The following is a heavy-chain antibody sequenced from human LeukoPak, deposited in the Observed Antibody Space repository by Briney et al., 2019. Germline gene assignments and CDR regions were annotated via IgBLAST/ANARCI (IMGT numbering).Heavy chain of an antibody. CDR3: ASPRGRAFDL. V-gene: IGHV3-69-1*02. Sequence: GGSLRLSCAASGFTFSNAWMSWVRQAPGKGLEWVSHISNSAIYYADSVKGRFTISRDNAKNSLYLQMNSLRADDTAVYYCASPRGRAFDLWGQGTMVAVSS. CDR1: GFTFSNAW. CDR2: ISNSAI. J-gene: IGHJ3*01. D-gene: IGHD3-16*01.